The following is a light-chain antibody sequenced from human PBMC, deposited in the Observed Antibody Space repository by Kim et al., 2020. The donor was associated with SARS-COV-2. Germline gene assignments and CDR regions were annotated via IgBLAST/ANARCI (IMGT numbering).Light chain of an antibody. CDR3: SSYTSSSTRV. CDR1: SSDVGGYNY. Sequence: GQSIPSSCHGTSSDVGGYNYVSWYQQHPGKAPKLMIYDVSKRPSGVSNRFSGSKSGNTASLTISGLQAEDEADYYCSSYTSSSTRVFGGGTQLTVL. CDR2: DVS. V-gene: IGLV2-14*04. J-gene: IGLJ3*02.